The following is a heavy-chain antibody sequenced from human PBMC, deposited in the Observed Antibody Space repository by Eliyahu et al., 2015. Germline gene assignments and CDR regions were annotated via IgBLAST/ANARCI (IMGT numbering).Heavy chain of an antibody. V-gene: IGHV6-1*01. D-gene: IGHD5-12*01. Sequence: LEWLGRTYYRSKWYNDYAVSVKSRITINPDTSKNQFSLQLNSVTPEDTAVYYCAREAYSGYDHRPPFDYWGQGTLVTVSS. J-gene: IGHJ4*02. CDR2: TYYRSKWYN. CDR3: AREAYSGYDHRPPFDY.